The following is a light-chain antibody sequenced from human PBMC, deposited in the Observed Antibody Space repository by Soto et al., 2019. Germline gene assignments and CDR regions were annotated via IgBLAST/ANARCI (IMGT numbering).Light chain of an antibody. CDR3: QNFDSAPQT. CDR2: EAS. J-gene: IGKJ1*01. CDR1: QGIRHY. Sequence: DIQMTQSPSSLSASVGDRVTITCRASQGIRHYLAWYQQKPGKVPKLLIYEASNLQSGVPSRFRGGGSGTEFTLTISSLQPEDVETYYSQNFDSAPQTLGQGTKVDIK. V-gene: IGKV1-27*01.